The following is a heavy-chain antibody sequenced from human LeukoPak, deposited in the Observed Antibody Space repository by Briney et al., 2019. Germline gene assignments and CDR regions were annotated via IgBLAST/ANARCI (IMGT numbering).Heavy chain of an antibody. J-gene: IGHJ3*02. CDR1: GFSFSSSA. CDR3: ARGGSYLSAFDI. D-gene: IGHD1-26*01. CDR2: IHYDGNNK. Sequence: PGGSLRLSCAASGFSFSSSAMHWVRQAPGKGLDWVAFIHYDGNNKYYADSVKGRFAISRDNSKNTLYLQMNSLRAEDTAVYYCARGGSYLSAFDIWGQGTMVTVSS. V-gene: IGHV3-30*02.